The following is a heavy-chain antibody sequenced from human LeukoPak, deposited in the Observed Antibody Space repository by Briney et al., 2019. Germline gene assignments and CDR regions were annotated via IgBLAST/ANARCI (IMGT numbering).Heavy chain of an antibody. CDR2: ISGSGGST. J-gene: IGHJ4*02. Sequence: GGSLRLSCAASGFTFSSYAMSWVRQAPGKGLEWVSAISGSGGSTYYADSVKGRFTISRDNSKNTLYLQMNSLRAEDTAVYYCATAYYYDSSGYYLWGQGTLVTVSS. V-gene: IGHV3-23*01. CDR3: ATAYYYDSSGYYL. CDR1: GFTFSSYA. D-gene: IGHD3-22*01.